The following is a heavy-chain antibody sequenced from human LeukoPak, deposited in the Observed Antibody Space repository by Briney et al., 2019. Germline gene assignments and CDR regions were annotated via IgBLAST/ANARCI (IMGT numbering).Heavy chain of an antibody. CDR3: ARDGELGSPADAFDI. J-gene: IGHJ3*02. CDR2: IKQDGSET. V-gene: IGHV3-7*01. D-gene: IGHD1-26*01. CDR1: GFAFRSYW. Sequence: PGGSLRLSCAASGFAFRSYWMPWVRQYPGKGLEWVANIKQDGSETYYADSVKGRFTISRDNAKRSLYLQMNSLRAEDTAVYYCARDGELGSPADAFDIWGQGTMVTVPS.